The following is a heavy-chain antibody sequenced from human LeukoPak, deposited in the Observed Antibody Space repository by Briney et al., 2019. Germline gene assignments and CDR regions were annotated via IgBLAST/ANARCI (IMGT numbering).Heavy chain of an antibody. Sequence: SETLSLTCTVSGGSISSSSYYWGWIRQPPGKGLEWIGSIYYSGSTYYNPSLKSRVTISVDTSKNQFSLKLSSVTAADTAVYYCARDEIAAAYFDYWGQGTLVTVSS. CDR2: IYYSGST. V-gene: IGHV4-39*07. CDR1: GGSISSSSYY. CDR3: ARDEIAAAYFDY. J-gene: IGHJ4*02. D-gene: IGHD6-13*01.